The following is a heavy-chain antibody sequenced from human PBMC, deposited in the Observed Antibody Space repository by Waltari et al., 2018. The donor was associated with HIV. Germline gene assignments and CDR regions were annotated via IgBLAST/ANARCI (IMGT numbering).Heavy chain of an antibody. CDR2: ISWNSGSI. J-gene: IGHJ6*02. D-gene: IGHD2-15*01. CDR1: GFTFDDYA. V-gene: IGHV3-9*01. CDR3: AKGRYCSGGSCPTDYYYYGMDV. Sequence: EVQLVESGGGLVQPGRSLRLSCAASGFTFDDYAMHWVRQAPGKGLEWVSGISWNSGSIGYADSVKGRFTISRDNAKNSLYLQMNSLRAEDTALYYCAKGRYCSGGSCPTDYYYYGMDVWGQGTTVTVSS.